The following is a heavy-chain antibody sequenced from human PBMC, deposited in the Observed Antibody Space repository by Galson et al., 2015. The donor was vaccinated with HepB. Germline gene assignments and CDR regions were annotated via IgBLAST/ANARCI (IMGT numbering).Heavy chain of an antibody. CDR2: IKQDGSEK. CDR3: ARGRYGGNLYYFDY. CDR1: GFTFSSYW. D-gene: IGHD4-23*01. J-gene: IGHJ4*02. V-gene: IGHV3-7*01. Sequence: SLRLSCAASGFTFSSYWMSWVRQAPGKGLEWVANIKQDGSEKYYVDSVKGRFTISRDNAKNSLYLQMNSLRAEDTAVYYCARGRYGGNLYYFDYWGQGTLVTVSS.